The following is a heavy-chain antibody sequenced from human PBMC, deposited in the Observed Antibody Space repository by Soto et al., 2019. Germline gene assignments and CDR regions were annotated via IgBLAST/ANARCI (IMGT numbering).Heavy chain of an antibody. CDR3: AREGGNGTGSLDV. CDR2: IHYSGTT. Sequence: QVGLQETGPGLVKPSQTLSLTCAVSGDSISGSDFYWDWIRHSPGKGLEWIGYIHYSGTTYYNPSLKSRVTFSVDTSKTQFSLSLTSVTAADTAVYSCAREGGNGTGSLDVWGRGTMVIVSS. J-gene: IGHJ3*01. D-gene: IGHD1-1*01. CDR1: GDSISGSDFY. V-gene: IGHV4-30-4*01.